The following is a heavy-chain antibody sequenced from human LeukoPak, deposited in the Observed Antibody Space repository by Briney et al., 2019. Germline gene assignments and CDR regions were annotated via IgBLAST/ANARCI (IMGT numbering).Heavy chain of an antibody. CDR2: INHSGST. V-gene: IGHV4-34*01. Sequence: SETLSLTCAVYGGSFSGYYWSWIRQPPGKGLEWIGEINHSGSTNYNPSLKSRVTISVDTSKNQFSLKLSSVTAADTAVYYCASAFGPIGHNWFDPWGQGTLVTVSS. CDR3: ASAFGPIGHNWFDP. D-gene: IGHD3/OR15-3a*01. CDR1: GGSFSGYY. J-gene: IGHJ5*02.